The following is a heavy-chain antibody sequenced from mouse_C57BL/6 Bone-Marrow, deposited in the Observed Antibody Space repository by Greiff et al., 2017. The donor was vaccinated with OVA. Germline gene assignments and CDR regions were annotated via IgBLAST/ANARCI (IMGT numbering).Heavy chain of an antibody. J-gene: IGHJ2*01. CDR2: IDPENGDT. Sequence: VQLQQSGAELVRPGASVKLSCTASGFNIKDDYMHWVKQRPEQGLEWIGWIDPENGDTEYASKFQGKATITADTSSNTAYLQLSSLTSEDTAGYYCTTYYARGGFDYWGQGTTLTVSP. CDR3: TTYYARGGFDY. V-gene: IGHV14-4*01. CDR1: GFNIKDDY. D-gene: IGHD1-1*01.